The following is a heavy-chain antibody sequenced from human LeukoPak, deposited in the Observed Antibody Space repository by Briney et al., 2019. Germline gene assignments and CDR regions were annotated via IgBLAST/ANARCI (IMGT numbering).Heavy chain of an antibody. D-gene: IGHD2-2*02. V-gene: IGHV4-31*03. Sequence: SETLSLTCTVSGGSISSGGYYWSWIRQHPGKGLEWIGYIYYSGSTYYNPSLKSRVTISVDTSKNQFSLKLSSVTAADTAVYYCARHVVPAAIINYFDYWGQGTLVTVSS. J-gene: IGHJ4*02. CDR2: IYYSGST. CDR1: GGSISSGGYY. CDR3: ARHVVPAAIINYFDY.